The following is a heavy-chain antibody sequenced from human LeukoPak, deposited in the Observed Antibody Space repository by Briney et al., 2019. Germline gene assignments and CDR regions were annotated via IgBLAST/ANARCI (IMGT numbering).Heavy chain of an antibody. J-gene: IGHJ4*02. CDR3: AKPSDSGWYPKTWFDY. D-gene: IGHD6-19*01. V-gene: IGHV3-23*01. CDR2: ISGSGGST. CDR1: GFTFSSYA. Sequence: PGGSLRLSCAASGFTFSSYAMSWVRQAPGKGLEWVSAISGSGGSTYYADSVKGRFTISRDNSKNTLNLQMNSLRAEDTAVYYCAKPSDSGWYPKTWFDYWGQGTLVTVSS.